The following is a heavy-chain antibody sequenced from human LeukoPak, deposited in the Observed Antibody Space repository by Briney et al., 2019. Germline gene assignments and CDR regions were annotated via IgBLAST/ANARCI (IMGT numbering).Heavy chain of an antibody. D-gene: IGHD3-3*01. CDR1: GFTFTSSA. Sequence: ASVKVSCKASGFTFTSSAVQWVRQARGQRLEWIGWIVVGSGNTNYAQKFQERVTITRDMSTSTAYMELSSLRSEDTAVYYCAALIDPTIFGVVTSDAFDIWGQGTMVTVSS. CDR3: AALIDPTIFGVVTSDAFDI. J-gene: IGHJ3*02. CDR2: IVVGSGNT. V-gene: IGHV1-58*01.